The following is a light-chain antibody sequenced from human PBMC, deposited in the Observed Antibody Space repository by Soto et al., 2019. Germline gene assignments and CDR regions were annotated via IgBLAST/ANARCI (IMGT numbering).Light chain of an antibody. V-gene: IGKV1-5*01. J-gene: IGKJ1*01. CDR3: QQYNSYRT. Sequence: DIQMTQSPSTLSASVGDRVTITCRASQSISSWLAWYQQKPGKAPKLLIYDASGLESGVPSRFSGSGSGTEFTLTISSLQHDDFATYYCQQYNSYRTFGQGTKVDIK. CDR2: DAS. CDR1: QSISSW.